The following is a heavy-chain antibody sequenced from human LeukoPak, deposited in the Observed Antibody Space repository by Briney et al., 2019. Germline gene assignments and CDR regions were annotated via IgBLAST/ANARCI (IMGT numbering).Heavy chain of an antibody. Sequence: PGGSLRLSCAASGFTFSSYWMSWVRQAPGKGLEWIGSIYYSGSTYYNPSLKSRVTISIDTSKNQFSLKLSSVTAADTAVYYCARSAKRDIVVVPAALYYYYGMDVWGQGTTVTVSS. CDR1: GFTFSSYW. V-gene: IGHV4-39*01. CDR2: IYYSGST. D-gene: IGHD2-2*01. CDR3: ARSAKRDIVVVPAALYYYYGMDV. J-gene: IGHJ6*02.